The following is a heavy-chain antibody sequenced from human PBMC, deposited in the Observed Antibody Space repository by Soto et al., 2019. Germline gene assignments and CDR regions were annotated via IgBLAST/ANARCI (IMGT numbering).Heavy chain of an antibody. V-gene: IGHV1-8*01. CDR2: MNPNSGNT. J-gene: IGHJ6*02. Sequence: ASVKVSCKASGYTLTSYDINWVRQATGQGLEWMGWMNPNSGNTGYAQKFQGRVTMTRNTSISTAYMELSSLRSEDTAVYYCARERTGTTSMDVWGQGTTVTVS. CDR3: ARERTGTTSMDV. D-gene: IGHD1-1*01. CDR1: GYTLTSYD.